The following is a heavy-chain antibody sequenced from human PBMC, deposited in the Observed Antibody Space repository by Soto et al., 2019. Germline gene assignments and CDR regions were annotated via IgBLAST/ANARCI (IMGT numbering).Heavy chain of an antibody. D-gene: IGHD3-16*02. Sequence: ASVKVSCKASGGTFSSYAISWVRQAPGQGLEWMGGIIPIFGTANYAQKFQGRVTITADESTSTAYMELSSLRSEDTAVYYCARDRLGLGELSSYYFDYWGQGTLVTVSS. J-gene: IGHJ4*02. CDR2: IIPIFGTA. CDR1: GGTFSSYA. V-gene: IGHV1-69*13. CDR3: ARDRLGLGELSSYYFDY.